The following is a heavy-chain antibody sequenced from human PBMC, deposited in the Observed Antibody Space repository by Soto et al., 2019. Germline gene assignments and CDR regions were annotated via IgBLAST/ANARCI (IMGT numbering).Heavy chain of an antibody. V-gene: IGHV3-21*01. D-gene: IGHD3-10*01. CDR2: ISDSSSHT. CDR1: GLIFSNYS. Sequence: EVQMLESGGGLVKPGGSLRLSCEVSGLIFSNYSLSWARQAPGRGLEWLSSISDSSSHTYYADSVTGRFIVSRDNAKNSLFLQMNSLRPDDTAMYYCTTLLLGGAFRDYWGQGTLVTVSS. CDR3: TTLLLGGAFRDY. J-gene: IGHJ4*02.